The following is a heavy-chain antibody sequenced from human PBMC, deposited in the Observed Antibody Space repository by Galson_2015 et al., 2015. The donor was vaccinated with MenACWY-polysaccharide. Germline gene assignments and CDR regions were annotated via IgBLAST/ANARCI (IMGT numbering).Heavy chain of an antibody. J-gene: IGHJ6*02. V-gene: IGHV3-30-3*01. Sequence: SLRLSCAASGFTFSSYAIHWVRQAPGKGLEWVAVISYDATNKYYRDSVKGRVTLSRDNSKNTAFLEMNSLRAEDTGVYYCARDYCGRTSCSGMDVWGQGTTVTVSS. CDR2: ISYDATNK. D-gene: IGHD2-21*01. CDR3: ARDYCGRTSCSGMDV. CDR1: GFTFSSYA.